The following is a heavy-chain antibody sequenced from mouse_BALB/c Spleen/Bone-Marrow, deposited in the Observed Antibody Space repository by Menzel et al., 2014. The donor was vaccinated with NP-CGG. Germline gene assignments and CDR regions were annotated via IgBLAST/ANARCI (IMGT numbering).Heavy chain of an antibody. CDR3: VRGGGDGYYNWYFDV. D-gene: IGHD2-3*01. V-gene: IGHV2-9*02. CDR1: GFSLTSYG. CDR2: IWAGGST. Sequence: QVQLQQSGPGLVAPSQSLSITCTVSGFSLTSYGVHWVRQPPGKGLEWLGVIWAGGSTNYNSPLMSRLSISKDNSKSQVFLKMNSLQTDDKAMYYCVRGGGDGYYNWYFDVWGAGTMVTVSS. J-gene: IGHJ1*01.